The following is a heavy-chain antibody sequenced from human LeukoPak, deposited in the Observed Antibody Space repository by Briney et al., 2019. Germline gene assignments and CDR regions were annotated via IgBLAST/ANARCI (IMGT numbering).Heavy chain of an antibody. J-gene: IGHJ3*02. CDR3: ATFRRLWFGENGGGHAFDI. D-gene: IGHD3-10*01. Sequence: ASVKVSCKASGYTFTSYYMHWVRQAPGQGPEWVGIINPSDSITTYAQKFQGRVTMTEDTSTDTAYMELSSLRSEDTAVYYCATFRRLWFGENGGGHAFDIWGQGTMVTVSS. CDR1: GYTFTSYY. V-gene: IGHV1-46*01. CDR2: INPSDSIT.